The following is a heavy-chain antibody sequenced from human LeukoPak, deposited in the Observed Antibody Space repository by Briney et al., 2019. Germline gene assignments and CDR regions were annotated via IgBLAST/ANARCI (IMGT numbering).Heavy chain of an antibody. D-gene: IGHD6-13*01. Sequence: GGSLRLSCAASGFTFSSYAMSWVRQAPGKGLEWVSAISGSGGSTYYADSVKGRFTISRDNSKNTLYLQMNSLRAEDTAVYYCAKDDVAAAGIYYYYYMDVWGKGTTVTVSS. CDR1: GFTFSSYA. V-gene: IGHV3-23*01. J-gene: IGHJ6*03. CDR3: AKDDVAAAGIYYYYYMDV. CDR2: ISGSGGST.